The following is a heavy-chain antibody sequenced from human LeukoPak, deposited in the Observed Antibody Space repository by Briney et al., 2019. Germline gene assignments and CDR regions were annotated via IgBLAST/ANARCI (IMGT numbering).Heavy chain of an antibody. J-gene: IGHJ6*03. V-gene: IGHV4-34*01. Sequence: PSETLSLTCAVYGGSFSGYYWSWIRQPPGKGLEWIGEINHSGSTNYNPSLKSRVTMSVDTSKNQFSLKLSSVTAADTAVYYCARGLLGYSYGYYYYYMDVWGKGTTVTVSS. CDR2: INHSGST. D-gene: IGHD5-18*01. CDR1: GGSFSGYY. CDR3: ARGLLGYSYGYYYYYMDV.